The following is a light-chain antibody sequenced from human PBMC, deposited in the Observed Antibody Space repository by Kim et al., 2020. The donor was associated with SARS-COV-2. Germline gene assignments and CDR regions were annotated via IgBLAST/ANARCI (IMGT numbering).Light chain of an antibody. CDR3: QKYDSAPHT. CDR1: QGISNY. Sequence: SASVGDRVTITCRASQGISNYLAWYQQRPGKVPKLLIYTASTLQSGVPARFSGSGYGTEFTLTISRLQPEDVATYYCQKYDSAPHTFGQGTKLEI. V-gene: IGKV1-27*01. J-gene: IGKJ2*01. CDR2: TAS.